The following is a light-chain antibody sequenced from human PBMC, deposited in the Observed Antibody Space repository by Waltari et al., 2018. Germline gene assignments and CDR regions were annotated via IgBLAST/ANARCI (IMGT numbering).Light chain of an antibody. CDR3: QQSYITRWT. V-gene: IGKV1-39*01. Sequence: DIPMTQSPSSLSASVGERITITCRASQNIDTFLNWYQHKVGKAPQLLISLASHLQSGVSSRFSGSGSGTDFTLTISNLQPEDSAVYYCQQSYITRWTFGQGSEV. CDR2: LAS. CDR1: QNIDTF. J-gene: IGKJ1*01.